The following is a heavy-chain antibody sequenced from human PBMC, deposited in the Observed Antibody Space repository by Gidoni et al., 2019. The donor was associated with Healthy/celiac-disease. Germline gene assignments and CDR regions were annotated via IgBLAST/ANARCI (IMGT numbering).Heavy chain of an antibody. J-gene: IGHJ4*02. CDR2: ISYDGSNK. CDR3: ASFIVVVPAALATTTDY. CDR1: GFTFSSYA. D-gene: IGHD2-2*01. Sequence: QVQLVESGGGVVQPGRSLRLSCAASGFTFSSYAMHWVRQAPGKGLEWVAVISYDGSNKYYADAVKGRFTISRDNSKNTLYLQMNSLRAEDTAVYYCASFIVVVPAALATTTDYWGQGTLVTVSS. V-gene: IGHV3-30-3*01.